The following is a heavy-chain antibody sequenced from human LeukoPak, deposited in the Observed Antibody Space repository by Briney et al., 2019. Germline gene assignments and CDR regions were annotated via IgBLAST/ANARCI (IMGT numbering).Heavy chain of an antibody. CDR1: GYTFSNSG. CDR2: ISTNSGTT. J-gene: IGHJ5*02. Sequence: GASVKVSCKASGYTFSNSGISWVRQAPGQGLEWMGWISTNSGTTNYAHNLQGRLTMTTDTSTSTAYMELRSLRSDDTAVYYCAREGRVGYSYGLGVNWFDPWGQGTLVTVSS. D-gene: IGHD5-18*01. V-gene: IGHV1-18*01. CDR3: AREGRVGYSYGLGVNWFDP.